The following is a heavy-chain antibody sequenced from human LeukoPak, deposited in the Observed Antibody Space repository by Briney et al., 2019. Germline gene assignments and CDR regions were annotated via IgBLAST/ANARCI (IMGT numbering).Heavy chain of an antibody. J-gene: IGHJ4*02. V-gene: IGHV4-4*02. CDR3: ARGVGTMVRGVRDYFDY. CDR2: INHSGST. Sequence: SGTLSLTCAVSGGSISSSNWWSWVRQPPGKGLEWIGEINHSGSTNYNPSLKSRVTISVDTSKNQFSLKLSSVTAADTAVYYCARGVGTMVRGVRDYFDYWGQGTLVTVSS. D-gene: IGHD3-10*01. CDR1: GGSISSSNW.